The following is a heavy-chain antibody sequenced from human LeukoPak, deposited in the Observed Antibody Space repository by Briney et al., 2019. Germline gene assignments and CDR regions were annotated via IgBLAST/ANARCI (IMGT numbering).Heavy chain of an antibody. D-gene: IGHD3-3*01. CDR1: GFTFSSYE. J-gene: IGHJ4*02. Sequence: GGSLRLSCAASGFTFSSYETNWVRQAPGKGLVWVSYISSSGSTIYYADSVKGRFTISRDNAKNSLYLQMNSLRAEDTAVYYCAREGVYDSWDYWGQGTLVTVSS. CDR3: AREGVYDSWDY. CDR2: ISSSGSTI. V-gene: IGHV3-48*03.